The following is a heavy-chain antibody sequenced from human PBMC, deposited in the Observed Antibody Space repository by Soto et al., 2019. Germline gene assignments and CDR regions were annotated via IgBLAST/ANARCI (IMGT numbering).Heavy chain of an antibody. D-gene: IGHD3-3*01. J-gene: IGHJ5*02. CDR3: ARSGGFWSGANWFDP. CDR1: GFTFSSYG. CDR2: IWYDGSNK. Sequence: GGSLRLSCAASGFTFSSYGVHWVRQAPGKGLEWVAVIWYDGSNKYYADSVKGRFTISRDNSENTLYLQMNSLRAEDTAVYYCARSGGFWSGANWFDPWGQGTLVTVSS. V-gene: IGHV3-33*01.